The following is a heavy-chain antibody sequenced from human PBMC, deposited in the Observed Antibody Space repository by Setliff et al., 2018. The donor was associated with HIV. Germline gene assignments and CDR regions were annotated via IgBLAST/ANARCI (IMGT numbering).Heavy chain of an antibody. CDR3: ASPHTGYSSSSGAFDI. Sequence: PSETLSLTCTVSGGSISSGAYYWSWIRQHPGKGLEWIGYIYYSGSTYYNPSLKSRVTISVETSKNQVSLKLSSVTAADTAVYYCASPHTGYSSSSGAFDIWGQGTMVTVSS. J-gene: IGHJ3*02. CDR2: IYYSGST. D-gene: IGHD6-6*01. CDR1: GGSISSGAYY. V-gene: IGHV4-31*03.